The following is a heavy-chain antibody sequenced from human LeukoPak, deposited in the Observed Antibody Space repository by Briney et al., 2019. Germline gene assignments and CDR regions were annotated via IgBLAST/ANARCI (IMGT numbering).Heavy chain of an antibody. CDR2: INPNSGGT. J-gene: IGHJ6*03. CDR1: GYTFTGYY. CDR3: ARPLNVDFYYYMDV. Sequence: ASVKVSCKASGYTFTGYYMHWVRQAPGQGLEWMGWINPNSGGTNYAQKFQGRVTMTRDTSISTAYMELSRLRSDDTAVYYCARPLNVDFYYYMDVWGKGTTVTVSS. V-gene: IGHV1-2*02.